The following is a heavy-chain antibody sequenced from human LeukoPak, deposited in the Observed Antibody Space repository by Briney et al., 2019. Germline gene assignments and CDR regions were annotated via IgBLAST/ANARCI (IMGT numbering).Heavy chain of an antibody. Sequence: GGSLRLSCAASGFTFSSYAMSWVRQAPGKGLEWVSAISGGGGSTYYADSVKGLFTISRDNSKNTLYLQMNSLRAEDTAVYYCARYPVDYYDSSGFDYWGQGTLVTVSS. J-gene: IGHJ4*02. CDR1: GFTFSSYA. V-gene: IGHV3-23*01. CDR3: ARYPVDYYDSSGFDY. D-gene: IGHD3-22*01. CDR2: ISGGGGST.